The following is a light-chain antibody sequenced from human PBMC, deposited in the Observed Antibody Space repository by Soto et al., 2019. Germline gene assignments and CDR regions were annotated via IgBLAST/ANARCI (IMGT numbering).Light chain of an antibody. V-gene: IGKV1-5*01. CDR2: DAS. J-gene: IGKJ1*01. Sequence: DIQMTQSPSTLSASVGDRVTITCRASQSISSWLAWYQQKPGKAPKLLIYDASSLESGVPSRFSGSGSGTEFTLTISSLQHDDFATYYCQHYNSYPSFGQGTKVEIK. CDR1: QSISSW. CDR3: QHYNSYPS.